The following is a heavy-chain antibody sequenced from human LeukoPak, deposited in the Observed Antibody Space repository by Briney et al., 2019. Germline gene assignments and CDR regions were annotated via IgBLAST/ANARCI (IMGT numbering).Heavy chain of an antibody. V-gene: IGHV4-39*01. CDR1: GGSISSSSYY. CDR2: IYYSGST. Sequence: PSETLSLDCTVSGGSISSSSYYWGWIRQPPGKGLRWIVRIYYSGSTYYNPSLNTRVTISVNTSKNQFPLKLSSVTAADTAVYYCARHKADATGIAVAGIGYWGQGTLVTVSS. D-gene: IGHD6-19*01. CDR3: ARHKADATGIAVAGIGY. J-gene: IGHJ4*02.